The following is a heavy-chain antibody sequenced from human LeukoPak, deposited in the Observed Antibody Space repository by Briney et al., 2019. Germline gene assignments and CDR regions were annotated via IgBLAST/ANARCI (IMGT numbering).Heavy chain of an antibody. D-gene: IGHD1-26*01. Sequence: GESLRISCKGSGYSFTSYWIGWVRQMPGKGLEWMGIIYPGDSDTRYSPSFQGQVTISADKSISTAYLQWSSLKASDTAMYYCASSLSGSYYVFDYWGQGTLVTVSS. CDR2: IYPGDSDT. V-gene: IGHV5-51*01. CDR3: ASSLSGSYYVFDY. CDR1: GYSFTSYW. J-gene: IGHJ4*02.